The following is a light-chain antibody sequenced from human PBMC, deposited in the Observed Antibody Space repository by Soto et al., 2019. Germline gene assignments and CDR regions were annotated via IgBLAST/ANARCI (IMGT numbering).Light chain of an antibody. CDR1: QSISSW. CDR2: DAS. Sequence: DIQMTQSPSTLSASVGDRVTITCRASQSISSWLAWYQQNPGKAPKLLIYDASSLESGVPSRFSGSGSGTEFTLTISSLQPDDFATYYCQQYNSYITFGQGTRLEIK. CDR3: QQYNSYIT. J-gene: IGKJ5*01. V-gene: IGKV1-5*01.